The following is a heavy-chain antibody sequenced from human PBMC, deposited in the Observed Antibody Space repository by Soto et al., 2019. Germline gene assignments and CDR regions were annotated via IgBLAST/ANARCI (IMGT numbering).Heavy chain of an antibody. J-gene: IGHJ4*02. CDR3: AGGVGATAATFDY. CDR1: GDTFTDYA. CDR2: INPGNGDT. V-gene: IGHV1-3*01. D-gene: IGHD1-26*01. Sequence: QVHLVQSGAEVKKPGASVKVSCKASGDTFTDYAIHWVRQAPRQRLEWLAWINPGNGDTQYSQKFQGRVTLTRDTYATTAYMELSSLRSEDTSVYFCAGGVGATAATFDYWGQGTLVTVSS.